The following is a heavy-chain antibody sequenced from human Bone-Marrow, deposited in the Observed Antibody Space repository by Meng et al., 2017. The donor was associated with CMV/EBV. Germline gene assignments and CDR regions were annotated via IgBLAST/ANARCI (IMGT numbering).Heavy chain of an antibody. V-gene: IGHV3-30*02. D-gene: IGHD6-25*01. J-gene: IGHJ6*02. CDR3: GNNGYLGMDV. Sequence: GGSLRLSCAASGFSFSDYGFHWVRQAPGKGLEWVSYIRVDGTNKYYVDSVKGRFTITRENSKNTLYLEMNSLRVEDSAVYCCGNNGYLGMDVWGQGTTVTVSS. CDR2: IRVDGTNK. CDR1: GFSFSDYG.